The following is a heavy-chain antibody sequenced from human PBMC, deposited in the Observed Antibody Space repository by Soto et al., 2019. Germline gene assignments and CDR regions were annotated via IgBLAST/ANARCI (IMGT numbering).Heavy chain of an antibody. V-gene: IGHV1-58*01. D-gene: IGHD3-3*01. Sequence: SVNVSCKASGFTFTSSAVQWVRQARGQRLEWIGWIVVGSGNTNYAQKFQERVTITRDMSTSTAYMELSSLRSEDTAVYYCAADPFWSGYYAPTLSFGPNYGMDVWGRGTTVTVSS. CDR2: IVVGSGNT. J-gene: IGHJ6*02. CDR1: GFTFTSSA. CDR3: AADPFWSGYYAPTLSFGPNYGMDV.